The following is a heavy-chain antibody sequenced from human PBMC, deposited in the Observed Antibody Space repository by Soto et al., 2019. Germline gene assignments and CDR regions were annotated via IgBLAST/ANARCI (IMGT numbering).Heavy chain of an antibody. J-gene: IGHJ4*02. CDR3: AANWNFGLNF. CDR1: GFDFSDFH. CDR2: ISSSLGHT. V-gene: IGHV3-11*03. D-gene: IGHD1-1*01. Sequence: PXGSLRLSCVASGFDFSDFHISWVRQAPGKGLEWISYISSSLGHTDYAESVKGRFTISRDNAKSSVFLEMSDLRSDDTAVYYCAANWNFGLNFWGQGTLVTVS.